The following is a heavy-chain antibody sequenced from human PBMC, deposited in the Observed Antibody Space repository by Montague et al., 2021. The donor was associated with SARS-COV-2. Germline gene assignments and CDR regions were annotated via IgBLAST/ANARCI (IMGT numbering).Heavy chain of an antibody. D-gene: IGHD2-2*01. CDR1: GGSISSSSYY. CDR2: IYYSGST. V-gene: IGHV4-39*01. J-gene: IGHJ5*02. CDR3: ARQGDQLLLEYWFDP. Sequence: SETLSLICTVSGGSISSSSYYWGWIRQPPGKGLEWIGSIYYSGSTYYNPSLKSRATISVDTSKNQFSLKLSSVTAADTAVYYCARQGDQLLLEYWFDPWGQGTLVTVSS.